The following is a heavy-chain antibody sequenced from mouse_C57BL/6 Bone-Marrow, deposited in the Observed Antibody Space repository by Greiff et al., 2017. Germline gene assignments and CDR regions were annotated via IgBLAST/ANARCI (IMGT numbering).Heavy chain of an antibody. J-gene: IGHJ4*01. CDR2: IYPRSGNT. Sequence: QVQLQQSGAELARPGASVKLSCKASGYTFTSYGISWVKQRTGQGLEWIGEIYPRSGNTYYNEKFKGKATLTADQSSSTAYMELRSLTSEDAAVYVCAGPNPRYYDGPSRDYWGQGTSVTVSS. CDR1: GYTFTSYG. D-gene: IGHD1-1*01. CDR3: AGPNPRYYDGPSRDY. V-gene: IGHV1-81*01.